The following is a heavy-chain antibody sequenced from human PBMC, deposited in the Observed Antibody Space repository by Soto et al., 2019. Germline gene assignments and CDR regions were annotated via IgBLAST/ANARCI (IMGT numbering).Heavy chain of an antibody. CDR2: INAGNGNT. CDR1: GYTFTSYA. D-gene: IGHD3-9*01. CDR3: ARATADILTGYSLNWFDP. J-gene: IGHJ5*02. V-gene: IGHV1-3*01. Sequence: GASVKVSCKASGYTFTSYAMHWVRQAPGQRLEWMGWINAGNGNTKYSQKFQGRVTITRDTSASTAYMELSSLRSEDTAVYYCARATADILTGYSLNWFDPWGQGTLVTVSS.